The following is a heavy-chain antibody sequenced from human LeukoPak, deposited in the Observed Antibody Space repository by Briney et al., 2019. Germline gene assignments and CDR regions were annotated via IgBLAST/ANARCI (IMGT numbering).Heavy chain of an antibody. Sequence: GGSLRLSCAASGFTFSSYSMNWVRQAPGKGLEWVSYISSSSSTIYYADSVKGRFTISRDNAKNSLYLQMNSLRAEDTAVYYCARDLYSYGPYGMDVWGQGTTVTVSS. CDR1: GFTFSSYS. D-gene: IGHD5-18*01. CDR3: ARDLYSYGPYGMDV. V-gene: IGHV3-48*04. J-gene: IGHJ6*02. CDR2: ISSSSSTI.